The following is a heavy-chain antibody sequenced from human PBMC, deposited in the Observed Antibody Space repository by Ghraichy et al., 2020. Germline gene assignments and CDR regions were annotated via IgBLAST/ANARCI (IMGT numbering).Heavy chain of an antibody. CDR2: VTSSSRFI. J-gene: IGHJ6*02. D-gene: IGHD4-23*01. CDR1: GFTFSSYS. Sequence: SLNISCEASGFTFSSYSMNWVRQAPGKGPEWISYVTSSSRFISYADSVKGRFTISRDNAKNSLYLQMNSLRDEDTAVYYCARGSRVVRYYYYDAMDVWGQGTTVTVSS. CDR3: ARGSRVVRYYYYDAMDV. V-gene: IGHV3-48*02.